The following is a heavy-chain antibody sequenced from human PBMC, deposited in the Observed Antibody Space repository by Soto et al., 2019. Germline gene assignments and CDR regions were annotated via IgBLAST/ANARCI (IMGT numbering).Heavy chain of an antibody. CDR1: GFTVSSNY. V-gene: IGHV3-53*01. Sequence: GESLKISCAASGFTVSSNYMSWVRQAPGKGLEWVSVIYSGGSTYYADSVKGRFTISRDNSKNTLYLQMNSLRAEDTAVYYCARDPGSSSGYSDYWGQGTLVTVSS. CDR3: ARDPGSSSGYSDY. CDR2: IYSGGST. D-gene: IGHD3-22*01. J-gene: IGHJ4*02.